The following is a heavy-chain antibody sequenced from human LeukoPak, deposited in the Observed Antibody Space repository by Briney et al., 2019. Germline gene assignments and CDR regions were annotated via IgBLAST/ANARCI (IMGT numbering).Heavy chain of an antibody. CDR3: ARDANWNYYMDV. V-gene: IGHV1-2*06. D-gene: IGHD1-20*01. J-gene: IGHJ6*03. Sequence: GASVKVSCKASGYTFTGYYMHWVRQAPGQGLEWMGRINPNSGGTNYAQKFQGRVTMTRDTSISTAYMELSRLRSDDTAVYYCARDANWNYYMDVWGKGTTVTVSS. CDR1: GYTFTGYY. CDR2: INPNSGGT.